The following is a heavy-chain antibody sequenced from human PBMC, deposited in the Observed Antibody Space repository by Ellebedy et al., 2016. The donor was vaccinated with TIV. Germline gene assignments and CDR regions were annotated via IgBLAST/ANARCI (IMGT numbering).Heavy chain of an antibody. D-gene: IGHD6-13*01. Sequence: GGSLRLXXAASGFTFSSYSMNWVRQAPGKGLEWVSSISSSSRYIYYADSVKGRFTISRDNAKNSLYLQMNSLRAEDTAVYYCARDEGSSWYLAYYYYYMDVWGKGTTVTVSS. V-gene: IGHV3-21*01. CDR1: GFTFSSYS. J-gene: IGHJ6*03. CDR3: ARDEGSSWYLAYYYYYMDV. CDR2: ISSSSRYI.